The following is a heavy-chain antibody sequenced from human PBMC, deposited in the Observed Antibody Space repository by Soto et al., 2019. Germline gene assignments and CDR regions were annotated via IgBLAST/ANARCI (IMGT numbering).Heavy chain of an antibody. CDR1: GGSISSGSYY. CDR3: ARDSLYYYGSGSSRLHAFDI. D-gene: IGHD3-10*01. CDR2: MYYSGST. J-gene: IGHJ3*02. V-gene: IGHV4-39*02. Sequence: PSETLSLTCTVSGGSISSGSYYWGWILQPPGKGLEWVGSMYYSGSTYYNPSLKSRVTISVDTSKDQFSLKLSSVTAADTAVYYCARDSLYYYGSGSSRLHAFDIWGQGTMVTVSS.